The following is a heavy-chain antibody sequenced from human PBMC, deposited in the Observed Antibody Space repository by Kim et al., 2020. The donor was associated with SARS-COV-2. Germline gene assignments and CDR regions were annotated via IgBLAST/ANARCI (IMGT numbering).Heavy chain of an antibody. CDR3: VRGDRQPLLSGWGNYFDL. D-gene: IGHD3-10*01. J-gene: IGHJ4*02. Sequence: GGSLRLSCAAAGFSFSSHSMHWVRQAPGKGLEWVSYISGGGTTYYADSVKGRFTTSRDNADNSLFLQMNSLRDDDTAVYYCVRGDRQPLLSGWGNYFDLWGQGTLVTVSS. CDR1: GFSFSSHS. V-gene: IGHV3-48*02. CDR2: ISGGGTT.